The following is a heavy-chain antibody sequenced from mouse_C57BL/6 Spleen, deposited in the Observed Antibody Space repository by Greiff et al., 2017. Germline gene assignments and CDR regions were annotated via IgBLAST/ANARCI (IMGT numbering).Heavy chain of an antibody. D-gene: IGHD2-4*01. J-gene: IGHJ4*01. Sequence: VQLQQSGAELVKPGASVKISCKASGYAFSSYWMNWVKQRPGKGLEWIGQIYPGDGDTNYNGKFKGKATLTADKSSSTAYMQLSSLTSEDSAVDCCARYDYDYYAMDYWGQGISVTVSS. V-gene: IGHV1-80*01. CDR3: ARYDYDYYAMDY. CDR2: IYPGDGDT. CDR1: GYAFSSYW.